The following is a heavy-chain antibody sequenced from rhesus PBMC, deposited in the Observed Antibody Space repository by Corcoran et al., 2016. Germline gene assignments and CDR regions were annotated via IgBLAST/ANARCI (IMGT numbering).Heavy chain of an antibody. CDR3: AKDRGSITTSFLDS. D-gene: IGHD1-26*01. Sequence: QLQLQESGPGLVKPSETLSLTCTVSGGSIRDFCWFWIRQAPGQGLEWIGHVYGTGIYNDLSSSLMSCVSVAEDPANNQVSLKLNSVTAADTAVYYWAKDRGSITTSFLDSWGQVVLVTV. J-gene: IGHJ4*01. CDR1: GGSIRDFC. CDR2: VYGTGIYN. V-gene: IGHV4-169*01.